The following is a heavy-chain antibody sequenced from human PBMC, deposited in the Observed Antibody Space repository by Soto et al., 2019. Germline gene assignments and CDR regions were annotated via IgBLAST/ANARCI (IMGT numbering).Heavy chain of an antibody. CDR1: GFTFSSYG. J-gene: IGHJ6*03. CDR3: ARSESAYYMDV. CDR2: IWYDGSNK. Sequence: QVQLVESGGGVVQPGRSLRLSCAASGFTFSSYGMHWVRQAPGKGLEWVAVIWYDGSNKYYADSVKGRFTISRDNSKNTRYLQMNSLRAEDTAVYYCARSESAYYMDVWGKGTTVTVSS. V-gene: IGHV3-33*01.